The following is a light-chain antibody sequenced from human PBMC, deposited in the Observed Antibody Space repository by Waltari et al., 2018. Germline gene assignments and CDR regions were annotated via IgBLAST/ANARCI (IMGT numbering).Light chain of an antibody. J-gene: IGKJ2*02. Sequence: DLQMTQSPSTLSASVGDTVTITCRASQNLYSWLAWYQQRPGKAPKILIYKATTLEGGVPSRFSGYGSGTDFTLTIGGLQPDDFGTYYCQQYNHYPCTFGQGTTLEIK. V-gene: IGKV1-5*03. CDR2: KAT. CDR1: QNLYSW. CDR3: QQYNHYPCT.